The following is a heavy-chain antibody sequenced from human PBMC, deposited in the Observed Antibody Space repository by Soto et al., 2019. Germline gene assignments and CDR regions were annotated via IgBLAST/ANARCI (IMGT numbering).Heavy chain of an antibody. CDR3: ARRNGLASDFDP. Sequence: QLQLQESGPGPVKPSETLSLTCAVSGGSISSSNYYWGWIRQPPGKGLEWIGYVFSSGYSETTHYTPSLKSRVAISVDSSKNQFSLQLNSVTAADPAVYYCARRNGLASDFDPWGQGTLVTVSS. D-gene: IGHD6-13*01. J-gene: IGHJ5*02. V-gene: IGHV4-39*01. CDR2: VFSSGYSETT. CDR1: GGSISSSNYY.